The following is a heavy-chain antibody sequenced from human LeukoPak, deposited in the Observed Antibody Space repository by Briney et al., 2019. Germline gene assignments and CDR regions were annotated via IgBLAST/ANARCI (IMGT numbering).Heavy chain of an antibody. D-gene: IGHD3-16*01. CDR1: GGSISSYY. V-gene: IGHV4-59*12. CDR2: IYYSGST. CDR3: AREAGVWGSLFDY. J-gene: IGHJ4*02. Sequence: SETLSLTCTVSGGSISSYYWSWIRQPPGKGLEWIGYIYYSGSTYYNPSLKSRVTISVDTSKNQFSLKLSSVTAADTAVYYCAREAGVWGSLFDYWGQGTLVTVSS.